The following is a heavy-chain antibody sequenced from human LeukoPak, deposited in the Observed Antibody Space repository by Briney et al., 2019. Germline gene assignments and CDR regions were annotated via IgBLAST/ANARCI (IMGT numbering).Heavy chain of an antibody. J-gene: IGHJ4*02. CDR3: ARVDCSGGSCYIDY. CDR1: GGSISSYY. V-gene: IGHV4-59*01. Sequence: SETLSLTCTVSGGSISSYYWSWIRQPPGKGLEWIGYIYYSGSTNYNPSLKSRVTISVDTSKNQFSLKLSSVTAVDTAVYYCARVDCSGGSCYIDYWGQGTLVTVSS. CDR2: IYYSGST. D-gene: IGHD2-15*01.